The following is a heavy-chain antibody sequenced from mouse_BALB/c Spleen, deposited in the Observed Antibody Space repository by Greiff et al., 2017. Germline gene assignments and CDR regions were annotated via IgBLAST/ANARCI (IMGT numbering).Heavy chain of an antibody. Sequence: VQVVESGPGLVQPSQSLSITCTVSGFSLTSYGVHWVRQSPGKGLEWLGVIWSGGSTDYNAAFISRRSISKDNSKSQVFFKMNSLQANDTAIYYCARSWAFAMDYWGQGTSVTVSS. V-gene: IGHV2-2*02. J-gene: IGHJ4*01. D-gene: IGHD4-1*01. CDR3: ARSWAFAMDY. CDR1: GFSLTSYG. CDR2: IWSGGST.